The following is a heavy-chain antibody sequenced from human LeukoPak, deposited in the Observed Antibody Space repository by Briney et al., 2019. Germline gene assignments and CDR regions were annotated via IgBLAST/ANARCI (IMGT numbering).Heavy chain of an antibody. Sequence: PSETLSLTCAVYGGSFSGYYWCWIRQPPGKGLEWIGEINHIGSTNYNPSLKSRVTISVDTSKNQFSLKLSSVTAADTAVYYRASEGAFFYYWGQGNLVTVSS. CDR3: ASEGAFFYY. J-gene: IGHJ4*02. V-gene: IGHV4-34*01. CDR2: INHIGST. D-gene: IGHD3-16*01. CDR1: GGSFSGYY.